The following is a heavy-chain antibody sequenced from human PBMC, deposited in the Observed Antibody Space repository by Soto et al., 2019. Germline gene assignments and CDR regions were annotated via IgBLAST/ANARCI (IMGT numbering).Heavy chain of an antibody. CDR3: ARHHGPTTSENWFDP. D-gene: IGHD5-12*01. CDR2: ISTYSGDT. CDR1: GYTFFTYD. J-gene: IGHJ5*02. V-gene: IGHV1-18*01. Sequence: QVHLVQSGVEVKTPGASVKVSCQASGYTFFTYDISWVRQAPGQGLEWMGWISTYSGDTKYAQKFQGRVTMTTDTSTTTAYPELRSLRSDDTAVYYCARHHGPTTSENWFDPWGQGTRVTVSS.